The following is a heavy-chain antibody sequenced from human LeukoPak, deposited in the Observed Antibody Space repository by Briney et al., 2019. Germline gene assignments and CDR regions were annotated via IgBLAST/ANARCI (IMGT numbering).Heavy chain of an antibody. D-gene: IGHD4-23*01. CDR2: TSSDGSSK. J-gene: IGHJ4*02. Sequence: GGSLRLSCAASGFTFSGYAMSWVRQAPGKGLEWVALTSSDGSSKYYTDSVKGRFTISRDNSKNTLYLQMNSLRAEDTAVYYCAREGGDLRWKNRFDFWGQGTLVTVSS. CDR1: GFTFSGYA. CDR3: AREGGDLRWKNRFDF. V-gene: IGHV3-30*03.